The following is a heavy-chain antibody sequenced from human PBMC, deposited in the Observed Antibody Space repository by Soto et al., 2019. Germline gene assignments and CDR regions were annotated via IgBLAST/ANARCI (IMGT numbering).Heavy chain of an antibody. CDR2: ISGSGGST. D-gene: IGHD1-20*01. CDR3: AKGDNSDYYYGMDV. CDR1: GVPVSSYA. J-gene: IGHJ6*02. V-gene: IGHV3-23*01. Sequence: GVSLRLSFSASGVPVSSYAMSWVRPAPGKGLEWVSAISGSGGSTYYADSVKGRFTISRDNSKNTLYLQMNSLRAEDTAVYYCAKGDNSDYYYGMDVWGQGTTVNVSS.